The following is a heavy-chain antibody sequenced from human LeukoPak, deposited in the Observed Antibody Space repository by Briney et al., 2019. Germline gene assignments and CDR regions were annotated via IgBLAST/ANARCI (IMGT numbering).Heavy chain of an antibody. D-gene: IGHD1-26*01. V-gene: IGHV4-39*01. CDR2: IYYSGST. CDR3: AIFKVGGTAFDS. Sequence: SETLSLTCTVSGDSISSSSYYWRWIRQPPGKGLQWIGCIYYSGSTCYNPSLKSQVTISVHTSNNQSSLKLSYGTAAATAVYYCAIFKVGGTAFDSWGQGNLVTVSS. CDR1: GDSISSSSYY. J-gene: IGHJ4*02.